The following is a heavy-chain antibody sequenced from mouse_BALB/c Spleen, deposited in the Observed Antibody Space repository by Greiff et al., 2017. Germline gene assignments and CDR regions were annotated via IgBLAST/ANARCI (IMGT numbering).Heavy chain of an antibody. J-gene: IGHJ3*01. CDR3: ARDYGYYVGFAY. Sequence: EVKLMESGGGLVKPGGSLKLSCAASGFTFSDYYMYWVRQTPEKRLEWVATISDGGSYTYYPDSVKGRFTISRDNAKNNLYLQMSSLKSEDTAMYYCARDYGYYVGFAYWGQGTLVTVSA. CDR2: ISDGGSYT. V-gene: IGHV5-4*02. CDR1: GFTFSDYY. D-gene: IGHD2-3*01.